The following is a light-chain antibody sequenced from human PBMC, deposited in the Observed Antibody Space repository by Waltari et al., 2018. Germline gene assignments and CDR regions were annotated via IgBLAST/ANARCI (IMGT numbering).Light chain of an antibody. CDR3: SSYTSSSTFS. Sequence: QSALTQPASVSGSPGQSITISCTGTSSDVGGYNYASSYQPHPSKDPKLMIYEVSNRPSGYSNRFSGSKSGNTASLTISGLQAEDEADYYCSSYTSSSTFSFGTGTKVTVL. V-gene: IGLV2-14*01. CDR2: EVS. J-gene: IGLJ1*01. CDR1: SSDVGGYNY.